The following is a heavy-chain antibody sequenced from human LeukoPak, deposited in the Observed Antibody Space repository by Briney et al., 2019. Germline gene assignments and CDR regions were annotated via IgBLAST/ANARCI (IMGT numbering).Heavy chain of an antibody. J-gene: IGHJ4*02. CDR1: GFTFSSYW. D-gene: IGHD4-17*01. V-gene: IGHV3-7*03. CDR3: VRDSGDGDYEPLDS. Sequence: PGGSLRLSCAASGFTFSSYWMSWVRQAPGKGLEWVANIKQDGSEKYYVDSVKGRFTISRDNAKNSLYLQMNSLRAEDTAVYYCVRDSGDGDYEPLDSWGQGTLVTVSS. CDR2: IKQDGSEK.